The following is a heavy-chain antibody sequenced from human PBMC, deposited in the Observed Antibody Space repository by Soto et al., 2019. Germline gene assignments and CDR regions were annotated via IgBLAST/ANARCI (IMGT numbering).Heavy chain of an antibody. D-gene: IGHD1-20*01. V-gene: IGHV1-2*02. CDR1: GYTFTGYY. Sequence: ASVKVSCKASGYTFTGYYMHWVRQAPGQGLEWMGWINPNSGGTNYAQKFQGRVTMTRDTSISTAYMELSRLRSDDAAGYYCAREEVVKPEGYKAKYYYYGMGVWGQGTTVTVSS. CDR2: INPNSGGT. CDR3: AREEVVKPEGYKAKYYYYGMGV. J-gene: IGHJ6*02.